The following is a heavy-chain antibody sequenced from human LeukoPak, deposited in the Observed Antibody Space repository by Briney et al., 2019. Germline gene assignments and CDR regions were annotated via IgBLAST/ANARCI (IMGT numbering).Heavy chain of an antibody. CDR1: GYTFTGYY. V-gene: IGHV1-2*02. Sequence: ASVKVSCKASGYTFTGYYMHWVRQAPGQGLEWMGWINPNSGGTNYAQKFQGRVTMTRDTSISTAYMELSRLRSDDTGVYYCAREDIAAAVNFDYWGQGTLVTVSS. D-gene: IGHD6-13*01. CDR2: INPNSGGT. CDR3: AREDIAAAVNFDY. J-gene: IGHJ4*02.